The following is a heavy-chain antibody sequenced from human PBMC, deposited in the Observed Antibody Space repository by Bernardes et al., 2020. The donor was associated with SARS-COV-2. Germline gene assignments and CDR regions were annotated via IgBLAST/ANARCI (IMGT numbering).Heavy chain of an antibody. Sequence: GGSLTLSCAASGFTFSSYSMNRGLHAPGKWLESVSSISSSSSYIYYADSVKGRFTISRDNAKNSLYLQINSLGAEETAVYSCARGARLDYWGQGTLVTGSS. J-gene: IGHJ4*02. CDR2: ISSSSSYI. V-gene: IGHV3-21*01. CDR1: GFTFSSYS. CDR3: ARGARLDY. D-gene: IGHD6-6*01.